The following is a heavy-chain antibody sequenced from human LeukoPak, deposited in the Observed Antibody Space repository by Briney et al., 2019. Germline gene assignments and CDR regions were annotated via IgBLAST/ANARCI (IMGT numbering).Heavy chain of an antibody. Sequence: ASVKVSCKASGGTFSSYAISWVRQAPGQGLEWMGRIIPILGIANYAQKFQGRVTITADKSTSTAYMELSSLRSEDTAVYYCAINQRSTVVNSIDYWGQGTLVTVSS. CDR3: AINQRSTVVNSIDY. V-gene: IGHV1-69*04. J-gene: IGHJ4*02. D-gene: IGHD4-23*01. CDR1: GGTFSSYA. CDR2: IIPILGIA.